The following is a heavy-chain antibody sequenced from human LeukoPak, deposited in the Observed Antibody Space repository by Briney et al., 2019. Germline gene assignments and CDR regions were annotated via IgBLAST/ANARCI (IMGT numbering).Heavy chain of an antibody. CDR2: IGQDGSEK. J-gene: IGHJ4*02. CDR1: GFIFSNFW. D-gene: IGHD2-21*01. V-gene: IGHV3-7*03. Sequence: GGSLRLSCAASGFIFSNFWMTWVRQAPGKGLEGVANIGQDGSEKHYVDSVKGRFTISRDNAKNSLYLQMSSLRGEDTAVYYCARDVDTNFWGQGTLVTVSS. CDR3: ARDVDTNF.